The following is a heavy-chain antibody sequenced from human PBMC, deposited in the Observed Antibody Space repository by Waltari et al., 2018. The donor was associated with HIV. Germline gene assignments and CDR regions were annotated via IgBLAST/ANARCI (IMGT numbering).Heavy chain of an antibody. CDR1: GGSISNPEYY. CDR3: ARHDSNTSSVSYGMDV. J-gene: IGHJ6*02. D-gene: IGHD4-4*01. Sequence: QESGPGLGKPSETLSLTCTLSGGSISNPEYYWGWIRQPPGKGLEWIGSVYYTGTTYYHPSLRSRVTISVDTSKNQYSLKLTSVTAAETAVYFCARHDSNTSSVSYGMDVWGQGTTVTVSS. V-gene: IGHV4-39*01. CDR2: VYYTGTT.